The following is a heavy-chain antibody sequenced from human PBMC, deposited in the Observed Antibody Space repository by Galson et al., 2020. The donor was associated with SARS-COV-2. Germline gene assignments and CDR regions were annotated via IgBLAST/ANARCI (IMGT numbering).Heavy chain of an antibody. CDR1: GGSISSGNYY. CDR2: IYTSGST. Sequence: SETLSLTCTVSGGSISSGNYYWTWIRQPAGKVLEWIGRIYTSGSTNYNPSLKSRVTISVDTSKNQFSLKVNSVTAADTAVYYCARGAATAFDYWGQGALVTVSS. CDR3: ARGAATAFDY. V-gene: IGHV4-61*02. J-gene: IGHJ4*02. D-gene: IGHD6-25*01.